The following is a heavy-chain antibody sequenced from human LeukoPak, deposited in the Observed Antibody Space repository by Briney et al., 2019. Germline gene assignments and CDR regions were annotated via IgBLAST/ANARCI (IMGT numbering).Heavy chain of an antibody. CDR3: ARDPQSDGSGWYPYSDY. CDR2: IYSGSPTYSGGTT. Sequence: GGSLRLSCAASGFTVSSNYMGWVRQAPGKGLEWVSLIYSGSPTYSGGTTYYADSVKGRFTISRDNSKNTLHLQMSSLRAEDTAVYYCARDPQSDGSGWYPYSDYWGQGTLVTVSS. CDR1: GFTVSSNY. J-gene: IGHJ4*02. D-gene: IGHD6-19*01. V-gene: IGHV3-NL1*01.